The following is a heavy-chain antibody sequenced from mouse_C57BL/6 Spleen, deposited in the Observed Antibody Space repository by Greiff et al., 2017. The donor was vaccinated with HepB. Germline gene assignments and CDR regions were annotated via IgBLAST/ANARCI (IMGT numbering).Heavy chain of an antibody. J-gene: IGHJ3*01. CDR1: GFTFSDYG. CDR2: ISSGSSTI. CDR3: ARRAQDSY. V-gene: IGHV5-17*01. Sequence: DVQLQESGGGLVKPGWSLKLSCAASGFTFSDYGMHWVREAPEKGLEWVAYISSGSSTIYYADTVKGRFTISRDNAKNTLFLQMTSLRAEDTAMYYCARRAQDSYWGQGTLVTVSA. D-gene: IGHD3-2*02.